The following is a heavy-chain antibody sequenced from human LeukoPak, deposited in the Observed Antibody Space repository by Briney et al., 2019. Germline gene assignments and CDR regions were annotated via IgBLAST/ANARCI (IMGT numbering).Heavy chain of an antibody. V-gene: IGHV4-59*01. Sequence: PSETLSLTCTVSGGSISSYYWSWIRQPPGKGLEWIGYIYYSGSTNYNPSLKSRVTISVDTSKNQFSLKLRSVTAADTAVYYCARGWELDAFDIWGQGTMVTVSS. CDR2: IYYSGST. J-gene: IGHJ3*02. D-gene: IGHD1-26*01. CDR3: ARGWELDAFDI. CDR1: GGSISSYY.